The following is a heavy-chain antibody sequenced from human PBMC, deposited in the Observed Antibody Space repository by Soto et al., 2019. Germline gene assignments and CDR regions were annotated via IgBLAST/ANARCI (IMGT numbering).Heavy chain of an antibody. Sequence: GGSLRLSCASSGFTFSAYVMSWVRQAPGKGLEWVSSITSSGGGTYYADSVKGRFTVSRDNSKNTVYLQMNSLRDEDTAVYYCAKLTAAWGQGTLVTVSS. CDR3: AKLTAA. J-gene: IGHJ4*02. V-gene: IGHV3-23*01. CDR2: ITSSGGGT. CDR1: GFTFSAYV. D-gene: IGHD6-13*01.